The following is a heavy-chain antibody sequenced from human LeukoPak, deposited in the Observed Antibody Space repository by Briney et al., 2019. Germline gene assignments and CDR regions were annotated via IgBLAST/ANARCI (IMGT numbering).Heavy chain of an antibody. V-gene: IGHV4-34*01. CDR2: INHSGST. Sequence: PSETPSLTCVVYGGSFSGYYWSWIRQPPGKGLEWIGEINHSGSTNYNPSLKSRVTISVDTSKNQFSLKLSSVTAADTAVYYCARRITMIVVASRAFDIWGQGTMVTVSS. J-gene: IGHJ3*02. D-gene: IGHD3-22*01. CDR3: ARRITMIVVASRAFDI. CDR1: GGSFSGYY.